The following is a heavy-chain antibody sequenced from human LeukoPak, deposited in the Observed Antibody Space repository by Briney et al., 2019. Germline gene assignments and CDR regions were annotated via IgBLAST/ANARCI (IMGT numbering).Heavy chain of an antibody. J-gene: IGHJ5*02. CDR1: GDSITSYY. CDR2: IYTTGTT. CDR3: ARDRSGTTWGWFDP. V-gene: IGHV4-4*07. Sequence: SETLPLTCTVSGDSITSYYWSWIRQSAEKGLEWIGRIYTTGTTNYNPSLKGRVTVSVDTSKNQFFLKLSSVTAADTAVYYCARDRSGTTWGWFDPWGQGTLVTVSS. D-gene: IGHD1-1*01.